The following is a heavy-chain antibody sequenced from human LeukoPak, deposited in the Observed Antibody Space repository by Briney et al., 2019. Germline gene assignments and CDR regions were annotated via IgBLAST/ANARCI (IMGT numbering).Heavy chain of an antibody. V-gene: IGHV4-59*08. CDR2: IYYSGST. J-gene: IGHJ5*02. CDR3: AVKTTVGVPFDP. Sequence: SETLSLTCTVSGGSISSYYWSWIRQPPGKGLEWIGYIYYSGSTNYNPSLKSRVTISVDTSKNQFSLKLGSVTAADTAVYYCAVKTTVGVPFDPWGQGTLVTVSS. D-gene: IGHD4-11*01. CDR1: GGSISSYY.